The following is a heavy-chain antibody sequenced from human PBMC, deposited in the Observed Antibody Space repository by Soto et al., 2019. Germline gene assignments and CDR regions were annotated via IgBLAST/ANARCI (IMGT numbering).Heavy chain of an antibody. CDR1: GFTLSNAW. V-gene: IGHV3-15*01. CDR3: TPGRFSGFDP. J-gene: IGHJ5*02. Sequence: GGSLRLSCAASGFTLSNAWMSWVRQAPGKGLEWVGRIKSKTDGGTTDYAAPVKGRFTISRDDSKNTLYLQMNSLKAEDTAVYYCTPGRFSGFDPWGQGTLVTVSS. D-gene: IGHD3-10*01. CDR2: IKSKTDGGTT.